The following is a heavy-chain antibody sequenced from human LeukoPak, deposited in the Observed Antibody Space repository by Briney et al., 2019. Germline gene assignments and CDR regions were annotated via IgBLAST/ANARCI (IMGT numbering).Heavy chain of an antibody. CDR2: IQPSGST. J-gene: IGHJ5*02. D-gene: IGHD2-2*01. CDR3: TKGSVSSTTRWFDP. CDR1: DGSFSTSF. V-gene: IGHV4-34*01. Sequence: PSETLSLTCVAYDGSFSTSFWSWIRQPPGEGLEWIGEIQPSGSTMYNPSLKSRVTVSADTSKNEVSLRLSSVTAADTAFYYCTKGSVSSTTRWFDPWGQGTLVIVSS.